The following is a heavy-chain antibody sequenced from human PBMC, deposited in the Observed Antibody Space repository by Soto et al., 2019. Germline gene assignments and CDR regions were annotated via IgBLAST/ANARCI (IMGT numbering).Heavy chain of an antibody. CDR3: ARRCSGSYYDY. V-gene: IGHV3-23*01. Sequence: EVQLLESGGGLVQPGGSLRLSCAASGFTFSSYAMRWVRQAPVKGLEWVSAISGSGGSTYYADSVKGRFTISRDNSTNTLYLQMNSLRAEDTAVYYCARRCSGSYYDYWGQGTLVTVSS. J-gene: IGHJ4*02. D-gene: IGHD1-26*01. CDR2: ISGSGGST. CDR1: GFTFSSYA.